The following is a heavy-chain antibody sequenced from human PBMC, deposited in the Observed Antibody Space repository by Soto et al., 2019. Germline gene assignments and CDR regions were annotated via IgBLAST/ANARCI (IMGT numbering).Heavy chain of an antibody. CDR2: ISTYNGNT. D-gene: IGHD3-22*01. CDR1: GYTFISYC. J-gene: IGHJ4*02. V-gene: IGHV1-18*01. CDR3: ARDVSPITMITGY. Sequence: ASVKGSCKASGYTFISYCITWVRQAPGEGLEWMGWISTYNGNTNYAQNFQGRLTMTTDTSTATAYMELWSLTSDDTAVYYCARDVSPITMITGYWGQGTLVXVSS.